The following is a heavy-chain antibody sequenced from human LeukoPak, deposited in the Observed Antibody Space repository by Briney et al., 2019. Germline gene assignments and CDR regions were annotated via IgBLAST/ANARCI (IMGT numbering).Heavy chain of an antibody. D-gene: IGHD1-26*01. CDR3: ASEPSGSLPRFDY. J-gene: IGHJ4*02. CDR1: GGSISSYY. V-gene: IGHV4-59*01. Sequence: SETLSLTCTVSGGSISSYYWSWVRQPPGKGLEWIGYIYYSGRTNYNPSLKSRVTISVDTSKDQFSLKLRSVTAADTAVYYCASEPSGSLPRFDYWGQGTLVTVSS. CDR2: IYYSGRT.